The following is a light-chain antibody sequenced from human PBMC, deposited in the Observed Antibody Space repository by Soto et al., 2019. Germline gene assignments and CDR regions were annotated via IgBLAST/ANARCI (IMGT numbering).Light chain of an antibody. J-gene: IGKJ3*01. CDR1: QSISSY. Sequence: EIVLTQSPATLSLSPGERATLSCRASQSISSYLAWYQQKPGQAPRLLIYDASNRATGIPARFSGSGSGTVFTLTISSLEPEDFAVYYCQQRSNWRFTFAPGTKVDIK. CDR2: DAS. CDR3: QQRSNWRFT. V-gene: IGKV3-11*01.